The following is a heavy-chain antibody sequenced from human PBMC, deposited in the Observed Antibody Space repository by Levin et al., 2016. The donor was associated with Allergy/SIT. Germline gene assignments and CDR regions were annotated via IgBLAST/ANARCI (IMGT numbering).Heavy chain of an antibody. CDR3: ARGGGGDYNRNWFDP. J-gene: IGHJ5*02. D-gene: IGHD4-17*01. Sequence: ASVKVSCKASGYTFTSYAMHWVRQAPGQRLEWMGWINAGNGNTKYSQKFQGRVTITRDTSASTAYMELSSLRSEDTAVYYCARGGGGDYNRNWFDPWGQGTLVTVSS. CDR1: GYTFTSYA. CDR2: INAGNGNT. V-gene: IGHV1-3*01.